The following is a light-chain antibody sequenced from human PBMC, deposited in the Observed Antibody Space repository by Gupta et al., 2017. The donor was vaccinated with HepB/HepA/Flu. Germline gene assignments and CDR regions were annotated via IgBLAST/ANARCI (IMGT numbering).Light chain of an antibody. J-gene: IGLJ1*01. CDR2: EVS. CDR1: SSDVGGYKY. CDR3: SSYAGNNKYV. Sequence: QSALTPPPSASGSLGQSVTIYCTGTSSDVGGYKYVSWYQQDPGKAPKLLLYEVSERPSWVPARFSASRSGNTASLTVSGLQAEDESYYYCSSYAGNNKYVFGSGTKVTVL. V-gene: IGLV2-8*01.